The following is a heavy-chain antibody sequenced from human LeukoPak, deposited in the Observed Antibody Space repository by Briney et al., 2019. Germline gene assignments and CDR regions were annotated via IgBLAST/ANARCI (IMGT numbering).Heavy chain of an antibody. CDR2: INWNSGNI. CDR1: GFIFDDYA. J-gene: IGHJ4*02. CDR3: ARATNYYYDSSGYPPFDY. V-gene: IGHV3-9*01. Sequence: GGSLRLSCAASGFIFDDYAMYWVRQVPGKGLEWVSGINWNSGNIIYADAVKGRFIISRDNAKNSLYLQMNSLRTEDTAVYYCARATNYYYDSSGYPPFDYWGQGTLVTVSS. D-gene: IGHD3-22*01.